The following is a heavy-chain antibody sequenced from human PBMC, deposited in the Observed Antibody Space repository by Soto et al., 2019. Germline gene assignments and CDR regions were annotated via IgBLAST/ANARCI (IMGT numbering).Heavy chain of an antibody. J-gene: IGHJ6*02. CDR1: GGSISSYY. CDR2: IYYSGST. Sequence: PSETLSLTCTVSGGSISSYYWSWIRQPPGKGLEWIGYIYYSGSTNYNPSLKSRVTISVDTSKNQFSLKLSSVTAADTAVYYCARTVAGDYYDSSGYYSKPAEQYYYYYGMDVWGQGTTVTVS. D-gene: IGHD3-22*01. V-gene: IGHV4-59*01. CDR3: ARTVAGDYYDSSGYYSKPAEQYYYYYGMDV.